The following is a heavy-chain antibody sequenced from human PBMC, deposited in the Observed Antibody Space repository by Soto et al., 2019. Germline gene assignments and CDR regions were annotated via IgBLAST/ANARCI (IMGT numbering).Heavy chain of an antibody. V-gene: IGHV3-23*01. CDR2: ITGSGGDT. Sequence: PGGSLRLSCAASGFTFSSYAMSWVRQAPGKGLEWFSAITGSGGDTYHADSVKGRFTISRDNTKNTLYLQMNSLRAEDTAVYYCAKGSASSRPYYFDYWGQGTLVTVSS. D-gene: IGHD2-2*01. CDR3: AKGSASSRPYYFDY. CDR1: GFTFSSYA. J-gene: IGHJ4*02.